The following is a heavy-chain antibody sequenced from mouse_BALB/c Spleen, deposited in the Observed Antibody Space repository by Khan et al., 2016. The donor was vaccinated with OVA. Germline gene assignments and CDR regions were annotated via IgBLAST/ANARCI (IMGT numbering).Heavy chain of an antibody. Sequence: EVELVESGGGSVKPGGSLKLSCAVSGFTFSSYVMSWVRQTPEKRLEWVASISSGGSTHYPDSVKGRFTISRDNARNILYLQMSSLRSEDMAIYYCAREAYRYDEYYFDYWGQGTTLTVSS. D-gene: IGHD2-14*01. CDR1: GFTFSSYV. J-gene: IGHJ2*01. CDR3: AREAYRYDEYYFDY. V-gene: IGHV5-6-5*01. CDR2: ISSGGST.